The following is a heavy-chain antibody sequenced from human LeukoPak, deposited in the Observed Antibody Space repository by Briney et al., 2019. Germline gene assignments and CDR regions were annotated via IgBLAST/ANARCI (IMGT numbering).Heavy chain of an antibody. Sequence: GGSLRLSCAASGFNFRGQAMSWVRQGPGKGLEWVAGISGRGETTYYADSVQGRFNISRDNSKNTLFLQVNSLRAEDTAVYYCAKDVIRGGISYFDSWGQGTQVAVSS. J-gene: IGHJ4*02. D-gene: IGHD3-10*01. CDR3: AKDVIRGGISYFDS. CDR2: ISGRGETT. CDR1: GFNFRGQA. V-gene: IGHV3-23*01.